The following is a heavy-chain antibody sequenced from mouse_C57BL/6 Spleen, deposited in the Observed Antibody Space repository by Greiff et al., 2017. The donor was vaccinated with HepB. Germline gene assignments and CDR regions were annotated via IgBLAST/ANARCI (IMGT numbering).Heavy chain of an antibody. CDR3: ARDGSSYKFAY. CDR2: IDPEDGET. CDR1: GFNIKDYY. V-gene: IGHV14-2*01. J-gene: IGHJ3*01. Sequence: VQLKQSGAELVKPGASVKLSCTASGFNIKDYYMHWVKQRTEQGLEWIGRIDPEDGETKYAPKFQGKATITADTSSNTAYLQLSSLTSEDTAVYYCARDGSSYKFAYWGQGTLVTVSA. D-gene: IGHD1-1*01.